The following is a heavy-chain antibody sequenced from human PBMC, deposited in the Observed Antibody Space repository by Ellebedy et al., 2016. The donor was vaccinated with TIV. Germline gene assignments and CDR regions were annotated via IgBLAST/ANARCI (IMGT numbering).Heavy chain of an antibody. CDR2: IDPSDSYT. J-gene: IGHJ5*02. CDR3: ARLKPPPPRGGPLRSGPYWFDP. CDR1: GYSFTSYW. Sequence: GESLKISXKGSGYSFTSYWISWVRQMPGKGLEWMGRIDPSDSYTNYSPSFQGHVTISADKSISTAYLQWSSLKASDTAMYYCARLKPPPPRGGPLRSGPYWFDPWGQGTLVTVSS. D-gene: IGHD3-3*01. V-gene: IGHV5-10-1*01.